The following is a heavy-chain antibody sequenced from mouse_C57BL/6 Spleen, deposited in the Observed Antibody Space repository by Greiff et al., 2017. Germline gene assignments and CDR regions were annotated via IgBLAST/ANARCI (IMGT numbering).Heavy chain of an antibody. V-gene: IGHV5-6*01. J-gene: IGHJ4*01. Sequence: EVQVVEPGGDLVKPGGSLKFSCAASGSTFSSYGMSWVRQTPDKRLDWVATISSGVSYTYYPDSVKGRFTISRDNAKNTLYLQMSSLKSEDTAMYYCARHLWGKIDAMDYWGQGTSVTVSS. CDR3: ARHLWGKIDAMDY. CDR1: GSTFSSYG. CDR2: ISSGVSYT. D-gene: IGHD2-1*01.